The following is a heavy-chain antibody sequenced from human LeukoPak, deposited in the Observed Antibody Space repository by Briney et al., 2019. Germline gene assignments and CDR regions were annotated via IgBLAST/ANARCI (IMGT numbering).Heavy chain of an antibody. V-gene: IGHV4-34*01. CDR3: ARDKGKIYYGSGSNRGDFDY. Sequence: SETLSLTCAVYGVSFSGYYWSWIRQPPGKGLEWIGEINHSGSTNYNPSLKSRVTISVDTSKNQFSLKLSSVTAADTAVYYCARDKGKIYYGSGSNRGDFDYWGQGTLVTVSS. D-gene: IGHD3-10*01. CDR1: GVSFSGYY. J-gene: IGHJ4*02. CDR2: INHSGST.